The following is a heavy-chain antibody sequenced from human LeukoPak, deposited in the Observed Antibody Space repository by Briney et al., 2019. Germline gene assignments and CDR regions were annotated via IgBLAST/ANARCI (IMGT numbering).Heavy chain of an antibody. V-gene: IGHV3-7*01. J-gene: IGHJ3*02. Sequence: GGSLRLSCAASGFTFSSYWMSWVRQAPGKGLEWVANIKQDGGEKYYVDSVKGRFTISRDNAKNSLYLQMNSLRAEDTAVYYCATSQTTSGRYGNAFDIWGQGTMVTVSS. CDR1: GFTFSSYW. CDR2: IKQDGGEK. D-gene: IGHD6-19*01. CDR3: ATSQTTSGRYGNAFDI.